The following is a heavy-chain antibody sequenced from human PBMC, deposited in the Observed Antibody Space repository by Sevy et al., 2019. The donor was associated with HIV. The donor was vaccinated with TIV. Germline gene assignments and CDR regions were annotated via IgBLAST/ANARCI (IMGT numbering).Heavy chain of an antibody. CDR3: ARGGLRLGELSLSAAFDI. D-gene: IGHD3-16*02. Sequence: ASVKVSCKASGYTFTSYGISWVRQAPGQGLEWMGWISDYNGNTNYAQKLQGRVTMTTDTSRSTAYMELRSLRSSDTAVYYCARGGLRLGELSLSAAFDIWGQGTMVTVSS. CDR2: ISDYNGNT. J-gene: IGHJ3*02. V-gene: IGHV1-18*04. CDR1: GYTFTSYG.